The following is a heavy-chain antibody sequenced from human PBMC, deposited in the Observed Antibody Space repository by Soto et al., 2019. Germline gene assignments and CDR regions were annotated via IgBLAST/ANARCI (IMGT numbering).Heavy chain of an antibody. D-gene: IGHD1-1*01. CDR3: ARDRPGGTWNRDAFDI. V-gene: IGHV3-23*04. CDR2: ISASGGTT. CDR1: GFTFNTNA. J-gene: IGHJ3*02. Sequence: EVQVVESGGVLVQPGGSLRISCSASGFTFNTNAMTWVRQAPGKGLEWVSLISASGGTTYYADSVDGRFTISRDNSKTTLYLQMNSLRAVDTAVYYCARDRPGGTWNRDAFDIWGQGTMVAVSS.